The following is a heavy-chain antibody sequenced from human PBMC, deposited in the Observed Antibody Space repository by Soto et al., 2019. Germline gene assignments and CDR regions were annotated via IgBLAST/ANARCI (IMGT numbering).Heavy chain of an antibody. CDR3: ARSQAAVLLNMRYFDY. D-gene: IGHD3-10*01. V-gene: IGHV4-31*03. J-gene: IGHJ4*02. CDR2: IYYSGST. CDR1: GGSISSGGYY. Sequence: SETLSLTCTVSGGSISSGGYYWSWIRQHPGKGLEWIGYIYYSGSTYYNPSLKSRVTISVDTSKNQFSLKLSSVTAADTAVYYCARSQAAVLLNMRYFDYWGQGALVTVSS.